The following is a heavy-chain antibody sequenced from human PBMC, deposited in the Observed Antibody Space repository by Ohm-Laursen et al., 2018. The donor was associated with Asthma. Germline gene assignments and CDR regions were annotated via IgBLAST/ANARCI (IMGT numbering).Heavy chain of an antibody. CDR2: ISSNGGST. V-gene: IGHV3-64D*08. CDR3: VKDSSRGITTDFDY. CDR1: GFTFSSYA. D-gene: IGHD1-1*01. J-gene: IGHJ4*02. Sequence: GSLRLSCTASGFTFSSYAMHWVRQAPGKGLEYVSAISSNGGSTYYADSVKGRFTISRDNSKNTLYLQMSSLRAEDTAVYYCVKDSSRGITTDFDYWGQGTLVTVSS.